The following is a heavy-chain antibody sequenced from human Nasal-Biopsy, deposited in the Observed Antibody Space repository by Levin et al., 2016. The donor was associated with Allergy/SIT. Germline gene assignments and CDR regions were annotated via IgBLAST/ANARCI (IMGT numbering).Heavy chain of an antibody. D-gene: IGHD3-9*01. Sequence: GGSLRLSCVGSGFTFSTYGMNWVRQAPGRGLEWVSYIASGSSRVYYADSVEGRFTISRDDAKNSVSLHMNSLRDDDTAVYYCARYWLREFDIWGQGTKVTVTS. V-gene: IGHV3-48*02. CDR2: IASGSSRV. J-gene: IGHJ3*02. CDR3: ARYWLREFDI. CDR1: GFTFSTYG.